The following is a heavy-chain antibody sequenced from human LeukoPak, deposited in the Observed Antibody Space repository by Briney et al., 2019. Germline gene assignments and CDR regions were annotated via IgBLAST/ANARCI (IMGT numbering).Heavy chain of an antibody. CDR3: ARHSICFDP. CDR1: GGSISSYY. Sequence: KPSETLSLTCTVSGGSISSYYWSWIQQPPGKGLEWIGYISYSGSTNYNPSLKSRVTISVDTSKNQFSLKLTSVTAADTAVYYCARHSICFDPWGQGTLVTVSS. V-gene: IGHV4-59*08. CDR2: ISYSGST. J-gene: IGHJ5*02.